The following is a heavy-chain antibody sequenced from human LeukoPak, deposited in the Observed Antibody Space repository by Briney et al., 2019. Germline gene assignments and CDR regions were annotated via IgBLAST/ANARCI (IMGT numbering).Heavy chain of an antibody. CDR2: IFYSGST. D-gene: IGHD3-22*01. Sequence: SETLSLTCTVSGGSISSYYWSWIRQPPGEGLEWIGYIFYSGSTNYNPSLKSRVTISVDTSKNQFSLKLSSVTAADTAVYYCARHGTSRITMNHWGQGTLVTVSS. V-gene: IGHV4-59*08. CDR3: ARHGTSRITMNH. J-gene: IGHJ4*02. CDR1: GGSISSYY.